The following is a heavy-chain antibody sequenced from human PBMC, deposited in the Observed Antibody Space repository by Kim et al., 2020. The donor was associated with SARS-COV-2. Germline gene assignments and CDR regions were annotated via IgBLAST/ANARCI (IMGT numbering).Heavy chain of an antibody. CDR2: INHSGST. V-gene: IGHV4-34*01. CDR3: ARSDPPNRDSYGHGKRDY. Sequence: SETLSLTCAVYGGSFSGYYWSWIRQPPGKGLEWIGEINHSGSTNYNPSLKSRVTISVDTSKNQFSLKLSSVTAADTAVYYCARSDPPNRDSYGHGKRDYWGEGTLVTVSS. J-gene: IGHJ4*02. CDR1: GGSFSGYY. D-gene: IGHD5-18*01.